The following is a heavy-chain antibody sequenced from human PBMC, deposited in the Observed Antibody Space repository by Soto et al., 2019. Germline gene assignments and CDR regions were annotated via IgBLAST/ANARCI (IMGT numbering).Heavy chain of an antibody. D-gene: IGHD6-19*01. CDR2: IIPMFGIP. CDR1: GGTLNKHA. CDR3: ARGGTSGWLKGAYDV. V-gene: IGHV1-69*01. J-gene: IGHJ3*01. Sequence: QVQLVQSGAEVKKPGSSVKVSCRASGGTLNKHAITWVRRAPGLGLEWLGGIIPMFGIPNYPQKFQGRVTITAEDSKNTSHMELNSLTSDDTAVYYCARGGTSGWLKGAYDVWGQGTMVTVSS.